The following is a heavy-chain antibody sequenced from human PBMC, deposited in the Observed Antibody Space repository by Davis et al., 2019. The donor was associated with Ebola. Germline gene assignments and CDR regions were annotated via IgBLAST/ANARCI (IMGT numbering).Heavy chain of an antibody. CDR2: IYYTGST. V-gene: IGHV4-61*01. J-gene: IGHJ5*02. CDR1: GGSVSTGSYH. Sequence: SETLSLTCTVSGGSVSTGSYHWNWIRQPPGKGLEWIGYIYYTGSTKYNPSLKSRVAMSVDTSKNQFSLRLNSVTAADTGVYYCTRGAVGWNWFDPWGQGTLVTVS. CDR3: TRGAVGWNWFDP. D-gene: IGHD4-23*01.